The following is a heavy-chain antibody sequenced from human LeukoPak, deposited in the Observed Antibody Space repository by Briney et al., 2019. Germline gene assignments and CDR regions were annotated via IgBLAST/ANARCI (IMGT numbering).Heavy chain of an antibody. CDR2: IDVYNGNT. J-gene: IGHJ3*01. V-gene: IGHV1-18*01. D-gene: IGHD1-7*01. CDR1: GYSFGTYG. CDR3: ARGRLTGTSGDGFDF. Sequence: ASVSVSCKASGYSFGTYGIHWVRHAPGQGLEWMGWIDVYNGNTNYAQNLQGRVTMTTDTSTSTAYMELRSLRSDDTAVYYCARGRLTGTSGDGFDFWGQGTRVTVSS.